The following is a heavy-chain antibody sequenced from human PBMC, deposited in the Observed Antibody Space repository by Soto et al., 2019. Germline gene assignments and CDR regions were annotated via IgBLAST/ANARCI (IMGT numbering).Heavy chain of an antibody. V-gene: IGHV4-39*01. CDR3: ARRSRYFDWLSVDY. Sequence: PSETLSLTCTVSGGSISSSSYYWGWIRQPPGKGLEWIGSIYYSGSTYYNLSLKSRVTISVDTSKNQFSLKLSSVTAADTAVYYCARRSRYFDWLSVDYWGQGTLVTVSS. CDR1: GGSISSSSYY. D-gene: IGHD3-9*01. CDR2: IYYSGST. J-gene: IGHJ4*02.